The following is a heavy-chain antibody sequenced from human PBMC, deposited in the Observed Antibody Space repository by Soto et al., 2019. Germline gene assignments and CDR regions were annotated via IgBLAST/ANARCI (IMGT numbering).Heavy chain of an antibody. CDR1: GYTFTSYA. V-gene: IGHV1-3*01. CDR2: INAGNGNT. Sequence: ASVKVSCKASGYTFTSYAMHWVRQAPGQRLEWMGWINAGNGNTKYSQKFQGRVTITRDTSASTAYMELSSLRSEDTAVYYCARGVVTIFGVVEHNWFDPWGQGTLVTVSS. D-gene: IGHD3-3*01. J-gene: IGHJ5*02. CDR3: ARGVVTIFGVVEHNWFDP.